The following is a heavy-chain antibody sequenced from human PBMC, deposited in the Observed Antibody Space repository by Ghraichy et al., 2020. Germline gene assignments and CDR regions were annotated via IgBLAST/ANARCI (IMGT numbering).Heavy chain of an antibody. D-gene: IGHD4/OR15-4a*01. CDR3: ARVLTPAYYYYTMEV. Sequence: ASVKVSSKASGYIFTSYTIHWVRQAPGQRLEWMGWINADNGNTKYSQKLQGRVTITRDTSASTAYMELSSLTSEDTAIYYCARVLTPAYYYYTMEVWGQGTTVTVSS. CDR1: GYIFTSYT. V-gene: IGHV1-3*01. J-gene: IGHJ6*02. CDR2: INADNGNT.